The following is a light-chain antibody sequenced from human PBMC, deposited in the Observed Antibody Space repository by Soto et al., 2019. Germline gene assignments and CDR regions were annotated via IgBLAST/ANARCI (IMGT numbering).Light chain of an antibody. J-gene: IGKJ4*01. CDR1: RGIGST. CDR3: QHYVTWPLA. V-gene: IGKV3-15*01. Sequence: EVVMTQSSATLSVSPGERATLSCRASRGIGSTLAWYQQKPGQTPRLLIYDTSTRATGVPARFIGSQSGAEFTLTITSLQSEDFAIYYCQHYVTWPLAFGGGTRVENK. CDR2: DTS.